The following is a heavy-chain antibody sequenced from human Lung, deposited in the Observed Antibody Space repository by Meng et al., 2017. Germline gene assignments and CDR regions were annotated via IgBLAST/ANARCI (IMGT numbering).Heavy chain of an antibody. V-gene: IGHV1-18*01. J-gene: IGHJ4*02. Sequence: QVHPVQSGPEVKKPGASVKVSYKASDYTFTGYGVSWVRQAPGQGLGWMAWLGAHDGDTSFGPKFQGRVTVTADRPTATAYMELRSLRFDDTAVYYCARGTPGRSYANYWGPGTLVTVSS. CDR2: LGAHDGDT. CDR3: ARGTPGRSYANY. D-gene: IGHD1-26*01. CDR1: DYTFTGYG.